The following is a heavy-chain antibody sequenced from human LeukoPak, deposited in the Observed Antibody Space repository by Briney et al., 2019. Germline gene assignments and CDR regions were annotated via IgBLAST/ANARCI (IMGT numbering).Heavy chain of an antibody. J-gene: IGHJ1*01. CDR1: GGSISSSNW. Sequence: PSETLSLTCAASGGSISSSNWWSWVRQPPGKGLEWIGYIYNSGHTNYNPSLKSRVTISEDTSKNQLSLKLSSVTAADTAVYYCARAAVTTSRYFQHWGQGTLVTVSS. CDR3: ARAAVTTSRYFQH. CDR2: IYNSGHT. D-gene: IGHD4-17*01. V-gene: IGHV4-4*02.